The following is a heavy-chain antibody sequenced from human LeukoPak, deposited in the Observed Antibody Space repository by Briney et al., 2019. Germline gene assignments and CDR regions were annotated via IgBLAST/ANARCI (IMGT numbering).Heavy chain of an antibody. Sequence: GGSLRLSCAASGFTFSSYGMHWVRQAPGKGLEWVAFIRYDGSNEYYADSVKGRFTISRDNSKNTLYLQMNSLRAEDTAVYYCAKEAFGVVIPYYFDYWGQGTLVTVSS. CDR3: AKEAFGVVIPYYFDY. CDR2: IRYDGSNE. CDR1: GFTFSSYG. J-gene: IGHJ4*02. D-gene: IGHD3-3*01. V-gene: IGHV3-30*02.